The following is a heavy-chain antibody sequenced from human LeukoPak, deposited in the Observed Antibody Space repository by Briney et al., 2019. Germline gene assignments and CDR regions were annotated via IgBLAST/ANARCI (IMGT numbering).Heavy chain of an antibody. D-gene: IGHD5-24*01. Sequence: PGGSWRLSGAASGFPFSSYWMSWVRQAPGKGLEWVANIKPDGSEKSYVDSVKGRFTISRDNAKNSLYLQMNSLRAEDTAVYYCARGQMAGYWGQGTLVTVSS. V-gene: IGHV3-7*05. CDR3: ARGQMAGY. CDR2: IKPDGSEK. CDR1: GFPFSSYW. J-gene: IGHJ4*02.